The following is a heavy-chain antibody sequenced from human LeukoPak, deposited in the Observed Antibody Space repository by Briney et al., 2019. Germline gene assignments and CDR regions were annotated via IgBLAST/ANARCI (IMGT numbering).Heavy chain of an antibody. V-gene: IGHV1-2*02. Sequence: SAKASCKASGYTFTASYMHCVRHAPGQRLEWMGWINPNSGGTKYAQNFQGRVTMTRDTSISTAYMELSRLRSDDTAVYYCARGGGRSSSAFDPWGQGTLVTVSS. D-gene: IGHD6-6*01. J-gene: IGHJ5*02. CDR2: INPNSGGT. CDR1: GYTFTASY. CDR3: ARGGGRSSSAFDP.